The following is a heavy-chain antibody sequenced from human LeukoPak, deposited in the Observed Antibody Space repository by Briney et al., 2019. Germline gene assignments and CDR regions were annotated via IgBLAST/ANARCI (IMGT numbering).Heavy chain of an antibody. CDR2: IYYSGSI. CDR3: ARSVTWFDP. V-gene: IGHV4-59*01. D-gene: IGHD4-11*01. J-gene: IGHJ5*02. Sequence: SETLSLTCTVSGGSISSYYWSWIRQPPGKGPEWIGYIYYSGSINYNPSLKSRVTISVDTSKNQFSLKLSSVTAADTAVYYCARSVTWFDPWGQGTLVTVSS. CDR1: GGSISSYY.